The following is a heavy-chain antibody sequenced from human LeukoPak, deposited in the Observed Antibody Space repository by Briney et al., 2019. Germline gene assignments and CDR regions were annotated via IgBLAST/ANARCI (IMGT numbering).Heavy chain of an antibody. V-gene: IGHV1-18*01. Sequence: GASVKVSCKASGYTFTSYGISWVRQAPGQGLEWMGWISAYNGNTNYAQKLQGRVTMTTDTSTSTAYMELRSLRSDDTAVYYCARALMVITTDAFDTWGQGTMVTVSS. CDR2: ISAYNGNT. J-gene: IGHJ3*02. D-gene: IGHD3-22*01. CDR3: ARALMVITTDAFDT. CDR1: GYTFTSYG.